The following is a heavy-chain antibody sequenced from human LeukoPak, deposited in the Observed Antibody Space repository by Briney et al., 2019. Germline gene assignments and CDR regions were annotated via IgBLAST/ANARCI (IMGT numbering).Heavy chain of an antibody. Sequence: SETLSLTCTVSGGSISRDYWSWIRQPPGKGLEWIGYIYYSGITNYNPSLKSRVTISVDTSKNQFSLKLSSVTAADTAVYYCARLHYDSSGYYYFDYWGQGTLVTVSS. V-gene: IGHV4-59*08. CDR1: GGSISRDY. D-gene: IGHD3-22*01. J-gene: IGHJ4*02. CDR3: ARLHYDSSGYYYFDY. CDR2: IYYSGIT.